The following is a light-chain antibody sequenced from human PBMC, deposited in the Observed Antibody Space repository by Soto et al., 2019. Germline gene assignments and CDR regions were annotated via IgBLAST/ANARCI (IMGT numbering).Light chain of an antibody. CDR2: WAS. CDR1: QSVLYSSNNNNY. CDR3: QQYYSTPPT. V-gene: IGKV4-1*01. Sequence: DIVMTQSPDSLAVSLGERATINCKSSQSVLYSSNNNNYLAWYQQKPGQPPRLLIYWASTRESGVPDRFSGSGSETDFTLTISSLQAEDVAVYSCQQYYSTPPTFGQGTKLEIK. J-gene: IGKJ2*01.